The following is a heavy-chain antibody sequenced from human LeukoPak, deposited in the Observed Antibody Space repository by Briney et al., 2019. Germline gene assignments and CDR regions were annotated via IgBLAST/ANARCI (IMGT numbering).Heavy chain of an antibody. D-gene: IGHD3-22*01. J-gene: IGHJ5*02. CDR2: ISGYNGNT. V-gene: IGHV1-18*01. CDR1: GYTFTSYD. CDR3: ARVLSNYYDSSGYSSWFDP. Sequence: ASVKVSCKASGYTFTSYDISWVRQAPGQGLEWMGWISGYNGNTNYAQKLQGRVTMTTDTSTSTAYMELRSLRSDDTAVYYCARVLSNYYDSSGYSSWFDPWGQGTLVTVSS.